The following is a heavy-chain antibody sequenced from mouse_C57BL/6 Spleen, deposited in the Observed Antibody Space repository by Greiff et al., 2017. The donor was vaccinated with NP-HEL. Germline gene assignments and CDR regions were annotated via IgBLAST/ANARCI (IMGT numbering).Heavy chain of an antibody. CDR1: GFTFSSYA. Sequence: EVKLVESGGGLVKPGGSLKLSCAASGFTFSSYAMSWVRQTPEKRLEWVATISDGGSYTYYPDNVKGRFTISRDNAKNNLYLQMSHLKSEDTAMYYCARDPDGYYYAMDYWGQGTSVTVSS. CDR2: ISDGGSYT. V-gene: IGHV5-4*01. CDR3: ARDPDGYYYAMDY. D-gene: IGHD2-3*01. J-gene: IGHJ4*01.